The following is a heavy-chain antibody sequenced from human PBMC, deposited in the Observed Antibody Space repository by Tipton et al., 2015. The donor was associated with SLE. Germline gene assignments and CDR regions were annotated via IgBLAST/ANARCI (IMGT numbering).Heavy chain of an antibody. CDR2: VYYSGRT. J-gene: IGHJ4*02. D-gene: IGHD4-17*01. Sequence: LRLSCTVSGDSMSGFSWSWVRQPPGKGLEWIAYVYYSGRTNYNASLKSRVTISLDRSKNQFSLRVNSVTAADTAVYFCARIHPNNCGDYGPFDYWGQGILVTVSS. CDR3: ARIHPNNCGDYGPFDY. V-gene: IGHV4-59*08. CDR1: GDSMSGFS.